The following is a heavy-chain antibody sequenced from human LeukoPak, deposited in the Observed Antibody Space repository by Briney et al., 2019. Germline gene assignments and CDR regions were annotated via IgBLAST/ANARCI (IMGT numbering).Heavy chain of an antibody. J-gene: IGHJ4*02. CDR2: ISTSSRST. CDR3: ARSAVRGVACDY. D-gene: IGHD3-10*01. V-gene: IGHV3-48*01. Sequence: PGGSLRLSCTASGFTFSGFSMHWVSPAPGKGLEWLSYISTSSRSTFYADSVTGRFTISRDNAKNTLFLDMPSLRPGDSAVYYWARSAVRGVACDYWGQGTLLTVSS. CDR1: GFTFSGFS.